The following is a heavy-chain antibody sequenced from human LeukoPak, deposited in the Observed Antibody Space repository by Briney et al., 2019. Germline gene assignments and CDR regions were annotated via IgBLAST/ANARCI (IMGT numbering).Heavy chain of an antibody. J-gene: IGHJ6*02. CDR1: GFTFSSYA. V-gene: IGHV3-21*01. CDR3: ARVGDLYGMDV. D-gene: IGHD4-17*01. Sequence: GGSLRLSCAASGFTFSSYAMSWVRQAPGKGLEWVSSISSSSYIYYADSVKGRFTISRDNAKNSLYLQMNSLRAEDTAVYYCARVGDLYGMDVWGQGTTVTVSS. CDR2: ISSSSYI.